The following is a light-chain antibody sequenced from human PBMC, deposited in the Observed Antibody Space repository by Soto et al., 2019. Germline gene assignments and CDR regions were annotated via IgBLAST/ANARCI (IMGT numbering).Light chain of an antibody. CDR3: QEYNDWRPIT. CDR1: QSISTN. Sequence: IVMTQSPSTLSLSAGERATLSCRSSQSISTNLAWYQKKPGQAPRLLVYGASTRATGIPVRFSGSGSGTELTLTITSLQFEDFAVYYCQEYNDWRPITFGGGTKVDIK. CDR2: GAS. V-gene: IGKV3-15*01. J-gene: IGKJ4*01.